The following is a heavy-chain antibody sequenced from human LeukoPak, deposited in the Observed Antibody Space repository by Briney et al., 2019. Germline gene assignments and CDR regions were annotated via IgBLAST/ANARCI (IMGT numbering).Heavy chain of an antibody. CDR1: GFTFSSYA. CDR3: AKLSVVVPAALRHYFDY. V-gene: IGHV3-23*01. J-gene: IGHJ4*02. Sequence: GGSLRLSCAASGFTFSSYAMSWVRQAPGKGLEWVSAISGSGGSTYYADSVKGRFTISRDNSKHTLYLQMNSLRAEDTAVYYCAKLSVVVPAALRHYFDYWGQGTLVTVSS. CDR2: ISGSGGST. D-gene: IGHD2-2*02.